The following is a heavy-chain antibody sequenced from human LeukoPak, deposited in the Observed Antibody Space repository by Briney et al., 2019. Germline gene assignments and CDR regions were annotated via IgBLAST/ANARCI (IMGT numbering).Heavy chain of an antibody. J-gene: IGHJ4*02. CDR2: ISSSISYI. V-gene: IGHV3-21*04. CDR3: ARDDFLAGYYRGYFDY. Sequence: GGSLRLSCAASGFTFSSYSMNWVRQAPGKGLEWVSSISSSISYIYYADSVKGRFTLSRDNAKNSLYLQMNSLRAEDTAVYYCARDDFLAGYYRGYFDYWGQGTLVTVSS. CDR1: GFTFSSYS. D-gene: IGHD3/OR15-3a*01.